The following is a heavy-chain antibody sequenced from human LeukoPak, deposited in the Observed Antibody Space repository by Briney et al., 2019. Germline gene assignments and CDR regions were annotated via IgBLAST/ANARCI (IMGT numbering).Heavy chain of an antibody. Sequence: GGSLTLFYAPSGFTVGTNWTHWVRQTPGKGLVWVSRIKSDGSTTSYADSVKGRFTISRDNAKNTLYLQMNSLRAEDTAVYYCASCAAGATWFAPCAQGTLFTVSS. CDR1: GFTVGTNW. CDR3: ASCAAGATWFAP. D-gene: IGHD2-21*01. V-gene: IGHV3-74*01. J-gene: IGHJ5*02. CDR2: IKSDGSTT.